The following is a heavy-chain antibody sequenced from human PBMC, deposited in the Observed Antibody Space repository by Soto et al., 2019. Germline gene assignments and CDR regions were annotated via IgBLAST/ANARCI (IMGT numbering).Heavy chain of an antibody. Sequence: GGSLRLSCAASGFTFSSYAMSWVRQAPGKGLEWVSAISGSGGSTYYADSVKGRFTISRDNSKNTLYLQMNSLRAEDTAVYYCAKDTVDDYIWGSYRSPFDSRAQGTLVPVSS. D-gene: IGHD3-16*02. CDR2: ISGSGGST. CDR1: GFTFSSYA. J-gene: IGHJ4*02. CDR3: AKDTVDDYIWGSYRSPFDS. V-gene: IGHV3-23*01.